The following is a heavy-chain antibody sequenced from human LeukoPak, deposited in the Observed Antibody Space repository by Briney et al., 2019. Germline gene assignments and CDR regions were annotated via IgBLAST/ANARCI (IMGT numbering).Heavy chain of an antibody. D-gene: IGHD1-1*01. Sequence: GGSLRLSCAASGFTFSSCGMHWVRQAPGKGLEWVAFIRYDGSNKYYADSVKGRLTISRDNSKNTLYLQMNSLRAEDTAVYYCAKEGNEPFDYWGQGTLVTVSS. CDR2: IRYDGSNK. J-gene: IGHJ4*02. V-gene: IGHV3-30*02. CDR3: AKEGNEPFDY. CDR1: GFTFSSCG.